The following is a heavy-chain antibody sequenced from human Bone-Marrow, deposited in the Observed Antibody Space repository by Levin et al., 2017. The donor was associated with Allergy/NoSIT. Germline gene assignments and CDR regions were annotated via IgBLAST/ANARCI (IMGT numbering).Heavy chain of an antibody. J-gene: IGHJ6*04. Sequence: GESLKISCKASGYTFTAYFIHWVRQAPGQGLEWMGRINPNSGGTNYAQKFQGRVTITRDTSINTAYMELSRLTSDDTAIYYCARVQVAESRDGWGKGTTVTVSS. CDR2: INPNSGGT. V-gene: IGHV1-2*06. D-gene: IGHD3-16*01. CDR3: ARVQVAESRDG. CDR1: GYTFTAYF.